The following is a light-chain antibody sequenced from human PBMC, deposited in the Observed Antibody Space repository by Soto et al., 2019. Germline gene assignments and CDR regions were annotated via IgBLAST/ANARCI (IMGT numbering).Light chain of an antibody. CDR1: SSNIGNNF. CDR3: GSWDRTLTYV. CDR2: DNN. J-gene: IGLJ1*01. V-gene: IGLV1-51*01. Sequence: QSVLTQPPSVSAAPGQKVTISCSVISSNIGNNFVTWYQQLPGTAPKLLIYDNNKRPSGIPDRFSGSQSGTSATLGITGLQTGDEAVYYCGSWDRTLTYVFGTGTKVTVL.